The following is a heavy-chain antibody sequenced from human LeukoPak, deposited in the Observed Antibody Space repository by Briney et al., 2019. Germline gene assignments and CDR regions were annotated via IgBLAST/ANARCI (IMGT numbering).Heavy chain of an antibody. CDR2: ISDDGTTI. Sequence: PGGSLRLSCAASGFTSSGYPINWVRRAPGKGLEWLSYISDDGTTIYYAESVKGRFTISRDNAKNSLYLQMNSLRAEDTAVYYCARDPNRDTGYERRLFDYWGQGTLVTVSS. D-gene: IGHD5-12*01. CDR1: GFTSSGYP. V-gene: IGHV3-48*01. CDR3: ARDPNRDTGYERRLFDY. J-gene: IGHJ4*02.